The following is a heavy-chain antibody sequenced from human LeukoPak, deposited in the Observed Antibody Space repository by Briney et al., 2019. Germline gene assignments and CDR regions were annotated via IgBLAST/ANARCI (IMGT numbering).Heavy chain of an antibody. CDR2: INSDGSIS. V-gene: IGHV3-74*01. CDR1: GFTFTTYW. Sequence: GGSLRLSCAASGFTFTTYWMHWVRQAPGKGLVWVSHINSDGSISSYADSVKGRFTISRDNAKNTLYLQMNSLRVEDTALYYCVRQFASWGQGTLVTVSS. CDR3: VRQFAS. J-gene: IGHJ4*02.